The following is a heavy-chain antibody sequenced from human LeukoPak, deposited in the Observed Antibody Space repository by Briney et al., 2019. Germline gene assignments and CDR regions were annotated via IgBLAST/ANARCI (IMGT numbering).Heavy chain of an antibody. Sequence: SETLSLTCTVSGYSISSGYYWGWIRQPPGKGLEWIGSIYHSGSTYYNPSLKSRVTISVDTSKNQFSLKLSSVTAADTAVYYCARASLYYYDSSGNYYFDYWGQGTLVTVSS. CDR3: ARASLYYYDSSGNYYFDY. J-gene: IGHJ4*02. D-gene: IGHD3-22*01. CDR1: GYSISSGYY. CDR2: IYHSGST. V-gene: IGHV4-38-2*02.